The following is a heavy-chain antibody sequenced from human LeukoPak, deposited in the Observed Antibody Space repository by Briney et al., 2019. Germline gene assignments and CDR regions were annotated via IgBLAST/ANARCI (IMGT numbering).Heavy chain of an antibody. Sequence: ASVKVSCKASGYTFTGYYIHWVRQAPGQGLEWMGWINPNSGGTNYAQKFQGWVTMTRDTSISTAYMELSRLRSDDTAVYYCARGPNLAVAGHYYYYYGMDVWGKGTTVTVSS. V-gene: IGHV1-2*04. J-gene: IGHJ6*04. CDR3: ARGPNLAVAGHYYYYYGMDV. D-gene: IGHD6-19*01. CDR1: GYTFTGYY. CDR2: INPNSGGT.